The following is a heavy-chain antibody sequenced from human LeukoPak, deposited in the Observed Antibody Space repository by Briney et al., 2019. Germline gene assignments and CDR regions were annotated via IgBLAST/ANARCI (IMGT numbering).Heavy chain of an antibody. Sequence: GGSLRLSCAASGFTFSSYAMSWVRQAPGKGLEWVSAISGSGGSTYYANSVKGRFTISRDNSKNTLYLQMNSPRAEDTAVYYCAKDKYDILTGYRRAEYFQHWGQGTLVTVSS. CDR2: ISGSGGST. D-gene: IGHD3-9*01. J-gene: IGHJ1*01. V-gene: IGHV3-23*01. CDR1: GFTFSSYA. CDR3: AKDKYDILTGYRRAEYFQH.